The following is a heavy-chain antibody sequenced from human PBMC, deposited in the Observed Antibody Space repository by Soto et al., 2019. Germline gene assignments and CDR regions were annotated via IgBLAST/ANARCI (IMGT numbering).Heavy chain of an antibody. D-gene: IGHD3-10*01. CDR1: GYTFTNYG. CDR3: ARDRYYGSGTYYRGNFDY. J-gene: IGHJ4*02. V-gene: IGHV1-18*01. CDR2: ISGYDGNR. Sequence: ASVKVSCKASGYTFTNYGVTWVRQAPGQGLEWIGWISGYDGNRNYAQNFQGRVTMTTDTSTSTAYMDLRSLRFDDTAVYYCARDRYYGSGTYYRGNFDYWGRG.